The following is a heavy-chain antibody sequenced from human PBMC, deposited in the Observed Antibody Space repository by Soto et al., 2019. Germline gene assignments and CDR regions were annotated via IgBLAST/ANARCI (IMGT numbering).Heavy chain of an antibody. CDR3: AKGRGGKTVANFGMDV. D-gene: IGHD3-16*01. CDR1: GDSVSNDY. V-gene: IGHV1-46*01. Sequence: ASVKVSCKASGDSVSNDYLHWVRQAPGQGFEWLGLISPFGGATAYAQRFKGRVTVTMDKSSTTFYLELSSLRSDDTAVYYCAKGRGGKTVANFGMDVWRQGVTVTVPS. CDR2: ISPFGGAT. J-gene: IGHJ6*02.